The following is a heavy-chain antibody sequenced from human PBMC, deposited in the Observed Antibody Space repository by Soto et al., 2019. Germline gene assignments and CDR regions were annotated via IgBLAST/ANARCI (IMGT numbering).Heavy chain of an antibody. CDR2: INPHTGDT. J-gene: IGHJ4*02. CDR1: GYSFTGYY. V-gene: IGHV1-2*02. D-gene: IGHD1-7*01. CDR3: SRDGRDGTGTSLDY. Sequence: ASVKVSCKASGYSFTGYYMHWVRQAPGQGLEWMGWINPHTGDTTYAKKFQGRVTMTGDTSISTAYMEVSRLRSDDTAAYFCSRDGRDGTGTSLDYWGQGTLVTVSS.